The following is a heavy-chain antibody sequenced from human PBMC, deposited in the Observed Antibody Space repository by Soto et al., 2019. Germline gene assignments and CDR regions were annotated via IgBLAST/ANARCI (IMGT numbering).Heavy chain of an antibody. Sequence: QVQLVQSGAEVKKPGSSXXVSCXXSGGTFSSYXIXWVXXAPGQGLEWMGRIIPILGIANYAQKFQGRVTITADKSTSTAYMELSSLRSEDTAVYXXAXXXXXXXXXXXXXXXDPWGQGTLVTVSS. CDR2: IIPILGIA. J-gene: IGHJ5*02. CDR3: AXXXXXXXXXXXXXXXDP. V-gene: IGHV1-69*02. CDR1: GGTFSSYX.